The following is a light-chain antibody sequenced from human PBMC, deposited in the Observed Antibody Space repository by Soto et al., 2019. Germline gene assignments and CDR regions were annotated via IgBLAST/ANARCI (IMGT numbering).Light chain of an antibody. Sequence: EIVMTQSPLTLPVTPGEPVSISCRSSQSLLYNNTYNYLDWYVQKPGQSPQLLIYFGPNRAPGVPDRFSGSGSGTDFTLKINRVEAEDVGTYYCMQALQSLTFGQGTRLEIK. CDR1: QSLLYNNTYNY. CDR2: FGP. V-gene: IGKV2-28*01. CDR3: MQALQSLT. J-gene: IGKJ5*01.